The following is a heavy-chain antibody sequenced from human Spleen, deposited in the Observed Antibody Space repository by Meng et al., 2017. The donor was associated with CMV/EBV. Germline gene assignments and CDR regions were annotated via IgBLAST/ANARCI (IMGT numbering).Heavy chain of an antibody. Sequence: GFTVNTNYMSWVRQAPGKGLEWVSVINSDGSIYYGDSVKGRFTISRDNSKNTLYLQMNSLRAEDTAVYYCAKDSRPYAMVRGVPSDYWGQGTLVTVSS. D-gene: IGHD3-10*01. CDR3: AKDSRPYAMVRGVPSDY. V-gene: IGHV3-53*01. J-gene: IGHJ4*02. CDR1: GFTVNTNY. CDR2: INSDGSI.